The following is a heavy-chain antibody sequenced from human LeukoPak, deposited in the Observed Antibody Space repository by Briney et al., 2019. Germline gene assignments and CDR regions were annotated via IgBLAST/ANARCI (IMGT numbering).Heavy chain of an antibody. Sequence: SETLSLTCTVSGGSISSYYWSWIRQPPGKGLEWIGYIYYSGSTNYNPSLKSRVTISVDTSKNQFSLKLSSVTAADTAVYYCARHGAGLTGDQPTYYFDYWGQGTLVTVSS. V-gene: IGHV4-59*08. CDR2: IYYSGST. CDR1: GGSISSYY. D-gene: IGHD7-27*01. CDR3: ARHGAGLTGDQPTYYFDY. J-gene: IGHJ4*02.